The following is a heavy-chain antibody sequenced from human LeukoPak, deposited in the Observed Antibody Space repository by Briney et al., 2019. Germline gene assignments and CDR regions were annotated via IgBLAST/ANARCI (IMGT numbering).Heavy chain of an antibody. CDR2: IWYDGSHK. Sequence: GRSLRLSCAASGFTFSSYGTHWVRQAPGNGLEWVAVIWYDGSHKYYADSVKGRFPISKDNSKNMLYLQMSSLRAEDTAVYYCASHSGNYPRGYFDYWGQGTLVIVSA. CDR1: GFTFSSYG. V-gene: IGHV3-33*08. CDR3: ASHSGNYPRGYFDY. J-gene: IGHJ4*02. D-gene: IGHD1-26*01.